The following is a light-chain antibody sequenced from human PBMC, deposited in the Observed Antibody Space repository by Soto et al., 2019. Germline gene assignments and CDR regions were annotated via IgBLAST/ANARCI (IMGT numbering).Light chain of an antibody. CDR2: GAS. CDR1: QSVSSK. V-gene: IGKV3-15*01. Sequence: EIVKTQSPATLSVSPGERATLSCRASQSVSSKLAWYQQKPGQAPRLLIYGASTRATGIPARFSGSGSGTEFTLTISSLQSEDFAVYYCQQYNNWPPWTFGQGTKVEIK. J-gene: IGKJ1*01. CDR3: QQYNNWPPWT.